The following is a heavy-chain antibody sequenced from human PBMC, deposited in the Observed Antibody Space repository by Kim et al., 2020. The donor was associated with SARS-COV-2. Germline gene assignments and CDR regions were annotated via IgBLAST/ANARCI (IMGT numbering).Heavy chain of an antibody. CDR1: GYTFSSNA. Sequence: ASVKVSCKASGYTFSSNAINWVRQAPGQGLEWMGWINTNTGKPTYAQGFTGRFVFSLGTSVSTAYLQISSLKAEDTAVYYCARNMQDYGDWYYYGMDVWGRGTTVTVSS. CDR2: INTNTGKP. CDR3: ARNMQDYGDWYYYGMDV. D-gene: IGHD4-17*01. J-gene: IGHJ6*02. V-gene: IGHV7-4-1*02.